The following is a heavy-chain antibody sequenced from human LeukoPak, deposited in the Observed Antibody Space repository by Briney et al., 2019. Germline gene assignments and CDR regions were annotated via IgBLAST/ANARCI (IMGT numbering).Heavy chain of an antibody. CDR1: GGSISSHF. CDR3: ARSGSTGGVTAGYWYFDL. J-gene: IGHJ2*01. CDR2: SHNSGNT. V-gene: IGHV4-59*11. D-gene: IGHD3-16*01. Sequence: PSETLSLMCTVSGGSISSHFWSWIRQPPGKGLEWIGYSHNSGNTNYNSSLRSRVTISLDTSRSQFSLKLSSLTAADTAVYFCARSGSTGGVTAGYWYFDLWGRGTLVTVSS.